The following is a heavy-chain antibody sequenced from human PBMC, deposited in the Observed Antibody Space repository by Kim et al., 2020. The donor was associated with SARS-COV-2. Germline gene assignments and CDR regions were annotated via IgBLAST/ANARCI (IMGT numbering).Heavy chain of an antibody. CDR3: TTSSGYYYDAFDI. J-gene: IGHJ3*02. V-gene: IGHV3-15*01. CDR1: GFTFSNAW. Sequence: GGSLRLSCAASGFTFSNAWMSWVRQAPGKGLEWVGRIKSKTDGGTTDYAAPVKGRFTISRDDSKNTLYLQMNSLKTEDTAVYYCTTSSGYYYDAFDIWGQGTMVTVSS. D-gene: IGHD3-22*01. CDR2: IKSKTDGGTT.